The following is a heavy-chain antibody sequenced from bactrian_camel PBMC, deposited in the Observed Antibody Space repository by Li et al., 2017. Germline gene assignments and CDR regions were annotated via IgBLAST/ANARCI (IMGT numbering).Heavy chain of an antibody. CDR2: FYLDRDFI. CDR3: AAGYGNASPTY. CDR1: GNTNGLNY. J-gene: IGHJ4*01. D-gene: IGHD2*01. V-gene: IGHV3-2*01. Sequence: HVQLVESGGGSVQAGGSLRLSCAASGNTNGLNYMGWYRQAPGKGREGVASFYLDRDFIGYIDPVKGRFTVSQDKVKNTFYLQMNALKPEDTAMYYCAAGYGNASPTYWGQGTQVTVS.